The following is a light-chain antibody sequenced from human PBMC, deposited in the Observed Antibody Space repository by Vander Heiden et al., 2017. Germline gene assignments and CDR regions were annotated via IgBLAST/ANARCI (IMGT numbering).Light chain of an antibody. V-gene: IGLV2-14*01. Sequence: QSALTQPASVSGSPGQSITISCTGTSSDVGNSNYVSWHQQHPGKAPKLMIYEVRIRPSGVSNRFSGSKSGNTASLTISGLQADDEAHYYCSSYTGTSTVVFGGGTKLTVL. J-gene: IGLJ2*01. CDR3: SSYTGTSTVV. CDR2: EVR. CDR1: SSDVGNSNY.